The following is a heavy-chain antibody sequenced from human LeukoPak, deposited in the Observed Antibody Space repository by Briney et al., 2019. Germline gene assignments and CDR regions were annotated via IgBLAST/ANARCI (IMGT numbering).Heavy chain of an antibody. CDR1: GFTFSSFG. J-gene: IGHJ5*02. CDR3: VRGVGVSRFNYFDP. CDR2: IWYDASNR. Sequence: PGGSLTLSCAASGFTFSSFGMHWARQPPGKGLEWVAVIWYDASNRYYADSVKGRFTISRDNSKNTLFLQMNSLRDDDTAVYYCVRGVGVSRFNYFDPWGQGTLVIVSS. V-gene: IGHV3-33*01. D-gene: IGHD6-13*01.